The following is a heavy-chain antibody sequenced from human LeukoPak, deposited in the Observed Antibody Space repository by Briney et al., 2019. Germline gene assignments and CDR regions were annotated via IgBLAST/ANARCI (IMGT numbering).Heavy chain of an antibody. Sequence: GGSLRLSCAASGFTFSDYHMHWVRQPPGREPLWVARINTDGSSTTYADSVKGRFSISRGNAKNTLFLQMNSLRAEDTAVYYCARGMTYWSGSGKFDYWGQGSLVTVSS. CDR1: GFTFSDYH. V-gene: IGHV3-74*03. CDR3: ARGMTYWSGSGKFDY. D-gene: IGHD3-10*01. J-gene: IGHJ4*02. CDR2: INTDGSST.